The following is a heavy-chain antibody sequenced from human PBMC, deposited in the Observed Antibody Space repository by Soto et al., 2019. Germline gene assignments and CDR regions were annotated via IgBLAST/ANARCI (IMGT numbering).Heavy chain of an antibody. J-gene: IGHJ4*02. CDR3: ARDNNSWYGDY. Sequence: QVQLVQSGAEVKKPEASVKVSCKASGYNFTSYYMHWVRQAPGQGLEWMGIINLSGGSTSYAQKFQSRVTMTRDTSTSTGYMKLSILRTEDTAVYYCARDNNSWYGDYWGQGTLVTVSS. CDR1: GYNFTSYY. D-gene: IGHD6-13*01. CDR2: INLSGGST. V-gene: IGHV1-46*01.